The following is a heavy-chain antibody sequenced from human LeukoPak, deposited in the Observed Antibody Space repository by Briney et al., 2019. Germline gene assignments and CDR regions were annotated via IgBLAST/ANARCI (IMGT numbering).Heavy chain of an antibody. CDR2: TSSSSSYI. CDR1: EXTFSSFT. Sequence: GGSLRLSWAASEXTFSSFTVNWVRQAPGKGLEWVSSTSSSSSYIYYADSVKGRFTISRDNGKNSLYLQMNSLRAEDTAVYYCARDHYYDSSGNYYGGYYFDYWGQGTLVTVSS. V-gene: IGHV3-21*01. CDR3: ARDHYYDSSGNYYGGYYFDY. J-gene: IGHJ4*02. D-gene: IGHD3-22*01.